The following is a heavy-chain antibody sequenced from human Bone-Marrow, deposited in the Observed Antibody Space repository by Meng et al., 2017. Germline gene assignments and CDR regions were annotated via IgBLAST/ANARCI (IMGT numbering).Heavy chain of an antibody. CDR3: ARDLPYASGAGGFDP. D-gene: IGHD3-10*01. Sequence: QLQLQESGPGLVKPSETLSLTCTVSGGPISSSSYYWGWIRQPPGKGLEWIGYIYHSGTTYYNPSLKSRVTISVDRSKNQFSLKLTSVTAADTAVYYCARDLPYASGAGGFDPWGQGTLVTVSS. V-gene: IGHV4-39*07. CDR1: GGPISSSSYY. J-gene: IGHJ5*02. CDR2: IYHSGTT.